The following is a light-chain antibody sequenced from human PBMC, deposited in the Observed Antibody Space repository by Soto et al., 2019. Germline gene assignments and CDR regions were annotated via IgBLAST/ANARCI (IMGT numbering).Light chain of an antibody. CDR3: QQSYSTPLA. Sequence: DIQMTQSPSSLSASVGDRVTITCRASQSISSNLNWYQQKPGKAPKLLTYAASSLQSGVPSRFSGGGSGTDFTLTIRSLQPEDFATYSCQQSYSTPLAFGGGTKGDIK. V-gene: IGKV1-39*01. J-gene: IGKJ4*01. CDR1: QSISSN. CDR2: AAS.